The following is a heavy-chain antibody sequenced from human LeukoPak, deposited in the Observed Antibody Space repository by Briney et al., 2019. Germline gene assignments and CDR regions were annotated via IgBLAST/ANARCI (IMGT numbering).Heavy chain of an antibody. J-gene: IGHJ4*02. CDR1: GGSISSSNW. CDR2: IYHSGST. V-gene: IGHV4-4*02. Sequence: SETLSLTCAVSGGSISSSNWWSWVRQPPGKGLEWIGEIYHSGSTNYNPSLKSRVTISVDKSKNQFSLKLSSVTAADTAVYYCASRQTTVTAFDYWGQGTLVTVSS. CDR3: ASRQTTVTAFDY. D-gene: IGHD4-17*01.